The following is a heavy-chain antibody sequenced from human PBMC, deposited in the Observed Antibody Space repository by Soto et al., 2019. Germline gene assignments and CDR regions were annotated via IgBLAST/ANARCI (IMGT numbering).Heavy chain of an antibody. V-gene: IGHV2-26*01. CDR2: IFSNDEK. CDR3: ARTEVEYATCYYYCGIDV. CDR1: GFSLSNARMG. D-gene: IGHD2-8*02. Sequence: SGPTLVNPTETLTLTCTVSGFSLSNARMGVSWIRQPPGKALEWLAHIFSNDEKSYSTSLKSRLTISKDTSKSQVVLTMTNMDPVDTATYYCARTEVEYATCYYYCGIDVWGQRTTVTVSS. J-gene: IGHJ6*02.